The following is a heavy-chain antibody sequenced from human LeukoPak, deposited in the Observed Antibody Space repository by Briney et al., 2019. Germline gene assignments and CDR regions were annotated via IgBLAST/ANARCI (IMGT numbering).Heavy chain of an antibody. J-gene: IGHJ4*02. D-gene: IGHD1-26*01. V-gene: IGHV4-61*02. CDR1: GGSISSGDFC. Sequence: PSETLSLTCTVSGGSISSGDFCWSWIRQPAGKGLEWIGRIYTSGTTNYNPSLKSRVTIPLDTSKNQFSLKLSSVTAADTAVYYCVRSRSYSAYYWGQGTLVTVSS. CDR2: IYTSGTT. CDR3: VRSRSYSAYY.